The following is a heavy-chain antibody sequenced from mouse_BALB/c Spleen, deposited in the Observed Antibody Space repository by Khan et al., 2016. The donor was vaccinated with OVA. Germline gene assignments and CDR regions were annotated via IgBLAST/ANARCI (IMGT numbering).Heavy chain of an antibody. J-gene: IGHJ3*01. Sequence: EVQLQQSGPELMKPGASVKISCKASGYSFTTYYMHWVKQSHGKSLEWIGYIDPFNGGNDYNQKFKGKATLTVDKSSSTAYMHLSSLTSEDSAVYYCARGTFDYGGQGTLVTVSA. V-gene: IGHV1-34*01. CDR3: ARGTFDY. D-gene: IGHD3-3*01. CDR2: IDPFNGGN. CDR1: GYSFTTYY.